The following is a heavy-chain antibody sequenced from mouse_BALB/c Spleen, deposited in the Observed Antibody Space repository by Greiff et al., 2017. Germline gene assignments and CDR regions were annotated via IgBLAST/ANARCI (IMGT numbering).Heavy chain of an antibody. D-gene: IGHD2-4*01. V-gene: IGHV1-7*01. J-gene: IGHJ3*01. Sequence: QVQLQQSGAELAKPGASVKMSCKASGYTFTSYWMHWVKQRPGQGLEWIGYINPSTGYTEYNQKFKDKATLTADKSSSTAYMQLSSLTSEDSAVYYCARDDSPFAYWGQGTLVTVSA. CDR1: GYTFTSYW. CDR2: INPSTGYT. CDR3: ARDDSPFAY.